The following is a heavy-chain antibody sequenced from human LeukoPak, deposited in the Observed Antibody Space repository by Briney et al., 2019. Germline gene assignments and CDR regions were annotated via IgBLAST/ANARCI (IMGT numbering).Heavy chain of an antibody. CDR3: ARDLLERPRSAFDI. V-gene: IGHV3-48*03. D-gene: IGHD1-1*01. CDR2: ITSGSGSTI. Sequence: GGSLRLSCAASGFTFSSYEMNWVRQAPGKGLEWVSYITSGSGSTIYYADSVNGRFTISRDNAKNSLYLQMNSLRAEDTAVYYCARDLLERPRSAFDIWGQGTMVTVSS. CDR1: GFTFSSYE. J-gene: IGHJ3*02.